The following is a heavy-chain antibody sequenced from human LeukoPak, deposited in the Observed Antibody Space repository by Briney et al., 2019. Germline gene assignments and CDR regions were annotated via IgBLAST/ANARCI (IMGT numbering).Heavy chain of an antibody. Sequence: PSETLSLTCTVSGYSISSGYYWGWIRPPPGKGLEFIGSVYHGGNTYYKASLKSRVTISLDTSKNQFSLRLSSVTAADTAVYYCARSYSGSFLYWGQGSLVTVSS. CDR2: VYHGGNT. V-gene: IGHV4-38-2*02. CDR1: GYSISSGYY. J-gene: IGHJ1*01. D-gene: IGHD1-26*01. CDR3: ARSYSGSFLY.